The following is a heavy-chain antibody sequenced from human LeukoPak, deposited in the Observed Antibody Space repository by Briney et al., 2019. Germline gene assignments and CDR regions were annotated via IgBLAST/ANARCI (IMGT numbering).Heavy chain of an antibody. CDR3: ARNQLLWTWFDP. D-gene: IGHD2-2*01. CDR1: GYSSTSYW. V-gene: IGHV5-51*01. CDR2: IYPGDPDT. Sequence: NPGESLKISCKGSGYSSTSYWIGWVRQMPGKGLEWMGIIYPGDPDTRYSPSFQGQVTISADKSISTAYLQWSSLKASDTAMYYCARNQLLWTWFDPWGQGTLVTVSS. J-gene: IGHJ5*02.